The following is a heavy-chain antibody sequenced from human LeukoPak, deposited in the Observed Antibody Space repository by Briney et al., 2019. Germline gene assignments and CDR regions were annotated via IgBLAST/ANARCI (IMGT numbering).Heavy chain of an antibody. V-gene: IGHV3-30*07. J-gene: IGHJ4*02. Sequence: SYDGSNEYYADSVKGRFTISRDNAKNSLYLQMNSLRAEDTAVYYCARGEYGSGSYHIDYWGQGTLVTVSS. CDR2: SYDGSNE. D-gene: IGHD3-10*01. CDR3: ARGEYGSGSYHIDY.